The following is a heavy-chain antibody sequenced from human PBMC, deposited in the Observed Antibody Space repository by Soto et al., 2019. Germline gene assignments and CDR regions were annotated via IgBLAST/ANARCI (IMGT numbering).Heavy chain of an antibody. Sequence: PGGSLRLSCVASGFTFSSSEMNWVRLAPGKGLEWVSYISSSGSTVYHADSVEGRLTISRDNAKNSLFLQTNSLRAEDTALYYCAREGSYDTMDYWGLGTLVTVSS. CDR1: GFTFSSSE. CDR2: ISSSGSTV. V-gene: IGHV3-48*03. J-gene: IGHJ4*02. CDR3: AREGSYDTMDY. D-gene: IGHD3-22*01.